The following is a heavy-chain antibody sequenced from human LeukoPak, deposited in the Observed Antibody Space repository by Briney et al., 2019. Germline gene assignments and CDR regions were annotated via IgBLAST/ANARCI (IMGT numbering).Heavy chain of an antibody. J-gene: IGHJ3*02. Sequence: GGSLRLSCAASGFILSDHHMDWVRQAPGKGLEWVGRTRNKARSYTTEYAASVRGRFTISRDDSKTSVYLQMNSLKAEDTAVYYCTRDLSSGVHSAFDIWGQGTMVTVSS. D-gene: IGHD1-26*01. CDR1: GFILSDHH. V-gene: IGHV3-72*01. CDR3: TRDLSSGVHSAFDI. CDR2: TRNKARSYTT.